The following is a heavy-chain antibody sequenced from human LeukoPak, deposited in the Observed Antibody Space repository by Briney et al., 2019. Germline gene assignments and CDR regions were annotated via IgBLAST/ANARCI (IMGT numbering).Heavy chain of an antibody. V-gene: IGHV4-59*01. D-gene: IGHD5-12*01. J-gene: IGHJ4*02. CDR1: GGSISSYY. CDR3: ARSSGYAEPDYFDY. Sequence: SESLPLTCTVSGGSISSYYWSWIRQPPGKGLEWIGYIYYSGSTNYNPSLKSRVTISVDTSKNQFSLKLSSVTAADTAVYYCARSSGYAEPDYFDYWGQGTLVTVSS. CDR2: IYYSGST.